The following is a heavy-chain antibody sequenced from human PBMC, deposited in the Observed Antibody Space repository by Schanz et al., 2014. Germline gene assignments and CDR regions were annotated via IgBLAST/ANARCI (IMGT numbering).Heavy chain of an antibody. Sequence: DVHLLESGGGLVQPGGSLRLSCAASEFTFSTDAMSWVRQAPGKGLEWVSVIGVDGTTTYYADSVKGRFTISRDNSKNTLYLQMNSLRAEDTAVYYCVRDSFFAFDYWGQGTLVTVSS. V-gene: IGHV3-23*01. D-gene: IGHD3-3*01. CDR2: IGVDGTTT. CDR3: VRDSFFAFDY. CDR1: EFTFSTDA. J-gene: IGHJ4*02.